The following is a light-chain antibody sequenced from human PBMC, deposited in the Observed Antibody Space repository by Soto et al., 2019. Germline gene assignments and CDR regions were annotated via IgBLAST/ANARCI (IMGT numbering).Light chain of an antibody. CDR1: QNIRNF. CDR2: AAS. Sequence: DMQMTQSPSSLSASVGDRVTITCRASQNIRNFLNWYQQKPGKAPNLLIFAASSLQSGVPSRFSGSGSGTDFTLTISSLQPEDFATYYCQESYSPPPLTFGQGTKVEIK. CDR3: QESYSPPPLT. V-gene: IGKV1-39*01. J-gene: IGKJ1*01.